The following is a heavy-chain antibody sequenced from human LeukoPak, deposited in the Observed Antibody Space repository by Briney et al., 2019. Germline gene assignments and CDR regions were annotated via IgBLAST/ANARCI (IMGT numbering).Heavy chain of an antibody. CDR1: GFTFSSYA. V-gene: IGHV3-64*04. CDR2: ISSNGGST. D-gene: IGHD3-3*01. Sequence: GGSLRLSCSASGFTFSSYAMHWVRQAPGKGLEYVSAISSNGGSTYYADSVKGRFTISRDNAKNTLYLQMNSLRAEDTAVYYCAREGRDFWSGYRLRFDYYYYGMDVWGQGTTVTVSS. CDR3: AREGRDFWSGYRLRFDYYYYGMDV. J-gene: IGHJ6*02.